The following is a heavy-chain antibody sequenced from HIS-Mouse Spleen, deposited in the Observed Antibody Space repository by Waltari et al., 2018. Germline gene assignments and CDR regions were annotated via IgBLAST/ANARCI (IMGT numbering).Heavy chain of an antibody. V-gene: IGHV3-48*01. Sequence: EVQLVESGGGLVQPGGSLRLSCAASGFPFSSYSMHWVRQAPGKGLEWVSYISSSSSTIYYADSVKGRFTISRDNAKNSLYLQMNSLRAEDTAVYYCARIAARSDYWGQGTLVTVSS. CDR2: ISSSSSTI. CDR3: ARIAARSDY. CDR1: GFPFSSYS. J-gene: IGHJ4*02. D-gene: IGHD6-6*01.